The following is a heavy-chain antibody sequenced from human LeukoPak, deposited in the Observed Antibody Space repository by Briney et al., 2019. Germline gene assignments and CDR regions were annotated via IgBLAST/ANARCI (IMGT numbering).Heavy chain of an antibody. J-gene: IGHJ6*02. CDR3: ARESGWYYYYYGMDV. V-gene: IGHV4-39*02. CDR1: GGSIRSSYYY. CDR2: IYDSGST. Sequence: PSETLSLTCTVSGGSIRSSYYYWGWIRQPPGKGLEWIGSIYDSGSTYYNPSLKSRVTISVDTSKNQFSLKLNSVTAADTAVYYCARESGWYYYYYGMDVWGQGTTVTVSS. D-gene: IGHD6-19*01.